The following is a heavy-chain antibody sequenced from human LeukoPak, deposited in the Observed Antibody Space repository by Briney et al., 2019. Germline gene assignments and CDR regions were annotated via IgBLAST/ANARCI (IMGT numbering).Heavy chain of an antibody. V-gene: IGHV1-2*02. CDR1: GYTFTDYY. Sequence: GASVKVSCKSSGYTFTDYYMHWVRQAPGQGLEWMGWIIPNSGGTNYAQKFQGRVTMTRDTSISTASLELRSLTSDDTAVYYCARLEGTGYRGGWFDPWGQGSLVTVSS. CDR3: ARLEGTGYRGGWFDP. J-gene: IGHJ5*02. CDR2: IIPNSGGT. D-gene: IGHD3-9*01.